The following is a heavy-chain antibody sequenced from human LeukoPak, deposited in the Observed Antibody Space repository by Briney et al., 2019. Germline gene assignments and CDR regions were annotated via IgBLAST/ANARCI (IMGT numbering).Heavy chain of an antibody. V-gene: IGHV3-23*01. CDR3: AKGTSYYYYYMDV. CDR1: GFTFSSYA. CDR2: ISGSGGST. J-gene: IGHJ6*03. Sequence: AGGSLRLSCAASGFTFSSYAMSWVRQAPGKGLEWVSAISGSGGSTYYADSVKGRFTISRDNSKNTPYLQMNSLRAEDTAVYYCAKGTSYYYYYMDVWGKGTTVTISS.